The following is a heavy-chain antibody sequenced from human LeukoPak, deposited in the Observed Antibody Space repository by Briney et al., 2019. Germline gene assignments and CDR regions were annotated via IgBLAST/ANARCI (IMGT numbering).Heavy chain of an antibody. CDR2: IDGSSRAI. D-gene: IGHD6-19*01. Sequence: GGSLRLSCAASGFTFSSYGMNWVRQAPGKGLEWVSYIDGSSRAIYYADSVRGRFTVSRDNSKNTLYLQMNSLRAEDTAVYYCAKDLGGGSGCYDLWGRGTLVTVSS. J-gene: IGHJ2*01. V-gene: IGHV3-48*01. CDR1: GFTFSSYG. CDR3: AKDLGGGSGCYDL.